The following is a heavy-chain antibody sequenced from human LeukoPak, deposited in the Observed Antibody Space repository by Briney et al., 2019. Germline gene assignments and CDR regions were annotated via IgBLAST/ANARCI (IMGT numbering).Heavy chain of an antibody. Sequence: PSETLCLTCTVSAYSISSGYTWGWIRQPPGKGLEWIGSIDHSGSTYYNPSLKSRVTISVDTSKNQFSLKLSSVTAADTAVYYCARVKSTSYYMDVWGKGTTVTVSS. D-gene: IGHD5/OR15-5a*01. CDR2: IDHSGST. CDR1: AYSISSGYT. V-gene: IGHV4-38-2*02. J-gene: IGHJ6*03. CDR3: ARVKSTSYYMDV.